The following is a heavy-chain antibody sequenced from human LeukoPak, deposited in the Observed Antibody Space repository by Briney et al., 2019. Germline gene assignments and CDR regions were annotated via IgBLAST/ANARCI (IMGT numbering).Heavy chain of an antibody. J-gene: IGHJ3*02. CDR2: INPNSGGT. D-gene: IGHD3-22*01. CDR3: ARTKAYYDSSNDAFDI. CDR1: GYTFTGYY. Sequence: ASVKVSCKASGYTFTGYYMHWVRQAPGQGLEWMGWINPNSGGTNYAQKLQGRVTMTRDTSISTAYMELSRLRSDDTAVYYCARTKAYYDSSNDAFDIWGQGTMVTVSS. V-gene: IGHV1-2*02.